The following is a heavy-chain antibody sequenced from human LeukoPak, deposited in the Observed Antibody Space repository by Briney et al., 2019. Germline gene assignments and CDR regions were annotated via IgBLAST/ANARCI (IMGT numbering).Heavy chain of an antibody. Sequence: PGGSLRLSCAASGFTFSSYAMSWVRQAPGRGLEWVSAIGGSGGSTYYADSVKGRFTISRDNSKNTLYLQMNSLRAEDTAVYYCAKSQRYYFDYWGQGTLVTVSS. J-gene: IGHJ4*02. V-gene: IGHV3-23*01. CDR1: GFTFSSYA. CDR3: AKSQRYYFDY. CDR2: IGGSGGST.